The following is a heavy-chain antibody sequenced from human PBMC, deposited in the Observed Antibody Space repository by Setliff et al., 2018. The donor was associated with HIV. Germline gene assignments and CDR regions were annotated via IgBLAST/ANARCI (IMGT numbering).Heavy chain of an antibody. CDR1: GGDLKSFV. CDR3: ARDDHYYDMGSILSDWFFDL. CDR2: ITPVIGRP. Sequence: SVKVSCKCSGGDLKSFVISWVRQAPGQGLEWMGGITPVIGRPNYAQRFHDRVTITADTSTNTAYMELTSLTSDDTAVYYCARDDHYYDMGSILSDWFFDLWDRGTLVTVSS. V-gene: IGHV1-69*10. J-gene: IGHJ2*01. D-gene: IGHD3-22*01.